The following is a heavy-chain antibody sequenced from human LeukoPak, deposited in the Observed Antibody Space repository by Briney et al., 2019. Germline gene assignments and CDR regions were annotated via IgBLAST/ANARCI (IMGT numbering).Heavy chain of an antibody. V-gene: IGHV3-48*01. CDR1: GFTFSTYT. CDR2: INTKSKTI. Sequence: GGSLRLPCAASGFTFSTYTMNWVRQAPGKGLEWVSFINTKSKTIYYADSVKGRFTISRDNGKSSLYLQMNSLRAEDTALYYCVRDRNWAFGYWGQGTLVTVSS. D-gene: IGHD7-27*01. CDR3: VRDRNWAFGY. J-gene: IGHJ4*02.